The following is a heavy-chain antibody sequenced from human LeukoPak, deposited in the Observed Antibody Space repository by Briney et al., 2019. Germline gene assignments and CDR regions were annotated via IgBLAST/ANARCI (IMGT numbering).Heavy chain of an antibody. D-gene: IGHD2-15*01. J-gene: IGHJ4*02. V-gene: IGHV3-49*01. Sequence: PGGSLRLSCAASGFTFSSYAMSWFRQAPGKGLEWVGFIRSKAYGGTTEYAASVKGRFTISRDGSKSIAYLQMNSLKTEDTAVYYCTRDSLNIVVVVAATSWGQGTLVTVSS. CDR2: IRSKAYGGTT. CDR3: TRDSLNIVVVVAATS. CDR1: GFTFSSYA.